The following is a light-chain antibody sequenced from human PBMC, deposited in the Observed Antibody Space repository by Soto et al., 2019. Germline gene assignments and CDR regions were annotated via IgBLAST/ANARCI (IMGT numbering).Light chain of an antibody. CDR3: SSYAGTKNMV. CDR2: EVT. Sequence: QSALTQPPSASGSPGQSVTISYTGTSSDVGGYNYVSWYQHHPGKAPKLMIYEVTKRPSGVPDRFSGSKSGNTASLTVSGLQVEDEADYYCSSYAGTKNMVFGGGTKLTVL. J-gene: IGLJ2*01. V-gene: IGLV2-8*01. CDR1: SSDVGGYNY.